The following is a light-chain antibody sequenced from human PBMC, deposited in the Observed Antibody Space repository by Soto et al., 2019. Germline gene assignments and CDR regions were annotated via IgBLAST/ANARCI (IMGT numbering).Light chain of an antibody. CDR3: QVWDSRRDHDV. J-gene: IGLJ1*01. CDR1: KIGSKS. CDR2: DDS. V-gene: IGLV3-21*02. Sequence: SYELTQPPSVSVAPGQTAIITCGGNKIGSKSVHWYEQKPGQAPVLVVYDDSDRPSGIPGRFSGSKSGNTATLSISRVEAGDDADYYCQVWDSRRDHDVFGTGTKVTVL.